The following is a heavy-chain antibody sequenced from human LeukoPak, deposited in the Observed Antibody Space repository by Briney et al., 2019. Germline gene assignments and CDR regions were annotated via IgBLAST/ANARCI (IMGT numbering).Heavy chain of an antibody. CDR2: IKQDGSEK. Sequence: GGSLRLSCAASAFTFSDYWMTWVRQAPGKGLEWVANIKQDGSEKYYVDTVKGRFTISRDNAKNSLYLQMNSLRAEDTAVYYCARDRNTDFWSGYYTNYFDYWGQGTLVTVSS. D-gene: IGHD3-3*01. CDR3: ARDRNTDFWSGYYTNYFDY. CDR1: AFTFSDYW. V-gene: IGHV3-7*01. J-gene: IGHJ4*02.